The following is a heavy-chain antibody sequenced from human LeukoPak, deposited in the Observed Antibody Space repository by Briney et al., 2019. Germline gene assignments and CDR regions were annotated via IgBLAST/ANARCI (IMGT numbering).Heavy chain of an antibody. CDR1: GYTFSDYY. CDR2: INTNSGGT. Sequence: ASVKVSCTTSGYTFSDYYMHWVRQAPGQGLEWMGWINTNSGGTNYAQNFQDRVTMTRDTSISTAYMELSRLRSDDTAVYYCARDQGKSGTYYDYWGQGTLVTVS. V-gene: IGHV1-2*02. CDR3: ARDQGKSGTYYDY. D-gene: IGHD1-26*01. J-gene: IGHJ4*02.